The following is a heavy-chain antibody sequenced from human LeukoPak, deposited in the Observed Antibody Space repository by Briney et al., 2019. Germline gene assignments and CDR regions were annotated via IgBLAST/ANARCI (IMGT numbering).Heavy chain of an antibody. Sequence: ASVKVSCKASGGTFSSYAISRVRQAPGQGLEWMGGIIPIFGTANYAQKFQGRVTITADESTSTAYMELGSLRSEDTAVYYCASIAVAGYYYYYMDVWGKGTTVTVSS. CDR3: ASIAVAGYYYYYMDV. J-gene: IGHJ6*03. V-gene: IGHV1-69*13. CDR2: IIPIFGTA. D-gene: IGHD6-19*01. CDR1: GGTFSSYA.